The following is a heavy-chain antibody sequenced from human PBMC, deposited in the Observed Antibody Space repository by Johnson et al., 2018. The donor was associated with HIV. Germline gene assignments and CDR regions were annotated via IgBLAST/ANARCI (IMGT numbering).Heavy chain of an antibody. CDR3: AKVLSSWPPDSRDAFDI. Sequence: QVQLVESGGGVVQPGGSLRLSCAASGFTFSSYGMHWVRQAPGKGLEWVAFIRYDGSNKYYAESVKGRFTISRDNSKNTLYLQMNSLRAEDTAVYFCAKVLSSWPPDSRDAFDI. J-gene: IGHJ3*02. D-gene: IGHD2/OR15-2a*01. CDR2: IRYDGSNK. V-gene: IGHV3-30*02. CDR1: GFTFSSYG.